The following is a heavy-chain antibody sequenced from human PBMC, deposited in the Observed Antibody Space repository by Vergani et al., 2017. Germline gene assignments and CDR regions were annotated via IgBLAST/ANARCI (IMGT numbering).Heavy chain of an antibody. D-gene: IGHD4-11*01. J-gene: IGHJ6*03. CDR3: ARVNTETNGHLYYYYYMDV. V-gene: IGHV4-34*01. Sequence: QVQLQQWGGGLLKPSETLSLTCVVNGGSFTSYHWTWIRQSPGEGLEWVGDIDHTGRPDYNPSLKSRITMSVDKSRNQFSLPLNSVTATDTALYFCARVNTETNGHLYYYYYMDVWGQGTAVTVS. CDR1: GGSFTSYH. CDR2: IDHTGRP.